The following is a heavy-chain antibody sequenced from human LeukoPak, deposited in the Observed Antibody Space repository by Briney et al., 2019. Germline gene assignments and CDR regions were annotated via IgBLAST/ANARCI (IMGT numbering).Heavy chain of an antibody. CDR2: IYYSGST. CDR1: GGSISSYY. Sequence: SETLSLTCTVSGGSISSYYWSWIRQPPGKGLEWIGYIYYSGSTNYNPSLKSRVTISVDTSKNQFSLKLSSVTAADTAVYYCARLKLTYYYYYGMDVWCQGTTVTVSS. V-gene: IGHV4-59*08. J-gene: IGHJ6*02. D-gene: IGHD4/OR15-4a*01. CDR3: ARLKLTYYYYYGMDV.